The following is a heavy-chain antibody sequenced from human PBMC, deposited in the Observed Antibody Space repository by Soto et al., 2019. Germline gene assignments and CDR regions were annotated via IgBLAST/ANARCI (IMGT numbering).Heavy chain of an antibody. V-gene: IGHV3-23*01. J-gene: IGHJ6*02. Sequence: EVQLLESGGGLVQPGGSLRLSCAASGFTFSSYAMSWVRQAPGKGLEWVSAISGSGGSTYYADSVKGRFTISRDNCENGLELQMNGLGAEDTAGYYWGRYQLKGMDVWGQGTTVTVSS. CDR2: ISGSGGST. CDR1: GFTFSSYA. D-gene: IGHD2-2*01. CDR3: GRYQLKGMDV.